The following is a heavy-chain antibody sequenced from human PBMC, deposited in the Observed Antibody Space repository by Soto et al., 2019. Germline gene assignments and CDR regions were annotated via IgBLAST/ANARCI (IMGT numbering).Heavy chain of an antibody. CDR3: ARDVGDSSGYYFGY. CDR1: GYTFTGYY. J-gene: IGHJ4*02. D-gene: IGHD3-22*01. Sequence: ASVKVSCKASGYTFTGYYMHWVRQAPGQGLEWMGWINPNSGGTNYAQKFQGWVTMTRDTSISTAYMELSRLRSDDTAVYYCARDVGDSSGYYFGYWGQGTLVTVSS. CDR2: INPNSGGT. V-gene: IGHV1-2*04.